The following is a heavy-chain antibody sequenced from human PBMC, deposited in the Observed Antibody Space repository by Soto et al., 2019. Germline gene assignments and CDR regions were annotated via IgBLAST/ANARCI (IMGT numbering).Heavy chain of an antibody. Sequence: GASVKVPCKASGYTFTSYGISWVRQAPGQGLEWMGWISAYNGNTNYAQKLQGRVTMTTDTSTSTAYMELRSLRSDDTAVYYCARDGLRASYGDYRPAYYYYYYGMDVWGQGTTVTVSS. V-gene: IGHV1-18*01. CDR3: ARDGLRASYGDYRPAYYYYYYGMDV. J-gene: IGHJ6*02. D-gene: IGHD4-17*01. CDR1: GYTFTSYG. CDR2: ISAYNGNT.